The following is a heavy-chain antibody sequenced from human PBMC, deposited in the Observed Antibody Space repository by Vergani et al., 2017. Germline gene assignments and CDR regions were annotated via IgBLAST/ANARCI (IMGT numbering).Heavy chain of an antibody. CDR3: ARDRGGGYSGYLPGEGGWFDP. CDR2: IIPIFGTA. V-gene: IGHV1-69*01. Sequence: QVQLVQSGAEVKKPGSSVKVSCKASGGTFSSYAISWVRQAPGPGLEWMGGIIPIFGTANYAQKFQGRVTITADESTSTADMELSSLRSEDTAVYYCARDRGGGYSGYLPGEGGWFDPWGQGTLVTVSS. J-gene: IGHJ5*02. D-gene: IGHD5-12*01. CDR1: GGTFSSYA.